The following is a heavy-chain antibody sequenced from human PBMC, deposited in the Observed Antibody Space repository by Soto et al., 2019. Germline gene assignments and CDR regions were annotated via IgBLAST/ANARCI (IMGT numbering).Heavy chain of an antibody. CDR1: GYTFTSYA. V-gene: IGHV1-3*01. CDR3: ARGGSLYWYFDL. Sequence: ASVKVSCKASGYTFTSYAMHWVRQAPGQRLEWMGWINAGNGNTKYSQKFLGRVTITRDTSASTAYMELSSLRSEDTAVYYCARGGSLYWYFDLWGRGTLVTVSS. D-gene: IGHD1-26*01. J-gene: IGHJ2*01. CDR2: INAGNGNT.